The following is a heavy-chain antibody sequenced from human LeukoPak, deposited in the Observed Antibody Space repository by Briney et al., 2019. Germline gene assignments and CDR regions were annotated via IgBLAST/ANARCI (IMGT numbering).Heavy chain of an antibody. J-gene: IGHJ4*02. D-gene: IGHD3-3*02. V-gene: IGHV3-33*08. CDR1: GFTFSSYA. CDR2: IWYDGSNK. CDR3: AREPSHFWRGYFDY. Sequence: PGGSLRLSCAASGFTFSSYAMSWVRQAPGKGLEWVAVIWYDGSNKYYADSVKGRFTISKDNSKNTLYLQMNTLRAEDTAVYYCAREPSHFWRGYFDYWGQGTLVTVSS.